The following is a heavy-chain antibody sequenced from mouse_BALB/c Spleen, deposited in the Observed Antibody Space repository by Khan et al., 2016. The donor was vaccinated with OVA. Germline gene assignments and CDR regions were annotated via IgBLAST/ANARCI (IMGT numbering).Heavy chain of an antibody. J-gene: IGHJ3*01. CDR2: ISSLAYNF. V-gene: IGHV5-15*02. CDR3: GRGGTGGFSY. D-gene: IGHD3-1*01. CDR1: GFTFSDYG. Sequence: EVELVESGGGLVQPGGSRKLSCAASGFTFSDYGMAWIRQGPGKGPEWITFISSLAYNFYYADTVTGRFTISSENAKITLYLEMNSLRSEDTAMYYGGRGGTGGFSYWGQGTLVTVSA.